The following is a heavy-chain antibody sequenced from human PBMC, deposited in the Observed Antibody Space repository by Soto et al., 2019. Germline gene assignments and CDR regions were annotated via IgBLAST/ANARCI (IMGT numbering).Heavy chain of an antibody. D-gene: IGHD6-6*01. J-gene: IGHJ6*02. Sequence: GASLKISCKGSGYSFTSYWISWVRQMPGKGLEWMGRIDPSDSYTNYSPSFQGHVTISADKSISTAYLQWSSLKASDTAMYYCARRTYSSSPDYYGMDVWGQGTTVTVSS. CDR1: GYSFTSYW. CDR3: ARRTYSSSPDYYGMDV. V-gene: IGHV5-10-1*01. CDR2: IDPSDSYT.